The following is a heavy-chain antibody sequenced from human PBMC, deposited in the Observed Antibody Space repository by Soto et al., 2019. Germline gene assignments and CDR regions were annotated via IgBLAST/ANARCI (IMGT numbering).Heavy chain of an antibody. CDR2: ISGSGGRT. Sequence: GGSLRLSCAASGFTFSSYAMSWVRQAPGKGLDWVSVISGSGGRTYHADSVKGRFTISRDNSKNTLYLQMNSLRAEDTAVYYCAKVWDHIVVVTALDYWGQGTLVTVSS. CDR3: AKVWDHIVVVTALDY. V-gene: IGHV3-23*01. D-gene: IGHD2-21*02. J-gene: IGHJ4*02. CDR1: GFTFSSYA.